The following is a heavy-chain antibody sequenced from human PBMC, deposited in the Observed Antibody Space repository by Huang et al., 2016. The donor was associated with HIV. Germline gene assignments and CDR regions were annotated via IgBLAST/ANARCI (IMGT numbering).Heavy chain of an antibody. J-gene: IGHJ1*01. V-gene: IGHV3-30*18. CDR2: ISYDGSNK. CDR1: GFSFRNYG. Sequence: QVQLVESGGGVVQPGRSLRLSCAASGFSFRNYGVYWVRQAPGKGLWWVALISYDGSNKYYEESVKGRFTIYRDNSKNTLYLQINSMGAEDTAVYYCAKSPYDSSGYYHYEYFQHWGQGTLVTVSS. D-gene: IGHD3-22*01. CDR3: AKSPYDSSGYYHYEYFQH.